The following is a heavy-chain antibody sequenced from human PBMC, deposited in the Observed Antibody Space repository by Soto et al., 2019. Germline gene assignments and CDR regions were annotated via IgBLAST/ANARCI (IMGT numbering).Heavy chain of an antibody. CDR3: ARVSFTYYYDSSGGLCFDY. D-gene: IGHD3-22*01. CDR2: ISAYNGNT. Sequence: ASVKVSCKASGYTFTSYGISWVRQAPGQGLEWMGWISAYNGNTNYAQKLQGRVTMTTDTSTSTAYMELRSLRSDDTAVYYCARVSFTYYYDSSGGLCFDYWGQGTLVTGSS. J-gene: IGHJ4*02. V-gene: IGHV1-18*01. CDR1: GYTFTSYG.